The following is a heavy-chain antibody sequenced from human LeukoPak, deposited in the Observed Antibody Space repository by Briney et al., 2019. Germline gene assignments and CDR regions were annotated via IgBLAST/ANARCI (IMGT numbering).Heavy chain of an antibody. D-gene: IGHD5-12*01. CDR1: GGTFSSYA. J-gene: IGHJ4*02. V-gene: IGHV1-69*13. CDR3: ASREDIVAPDFDY. Sequence: ASVKVSCKASGGTFSSYAISWVRQAPGQGLEWMGGIIPIFGTANYAQKFQGRVTITADESTSTAYMELSSLRSEDTAVYYCASREDIVAPDFDYWGQGTLATVSS. CDR2: IIPIFGTA.